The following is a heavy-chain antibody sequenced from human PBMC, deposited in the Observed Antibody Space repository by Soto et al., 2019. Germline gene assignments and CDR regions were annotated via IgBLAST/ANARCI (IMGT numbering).Heavy chain of an antibody. D-gene: IGHD5-18*01. CDR3: AREYTYGSNFFHC. CDR2: ISHSGST. V-gene: IGHV4-31*03. Sequence: QVQLQESGPGLVKPSQTLSLSCTVSGGSISSAAYYWSWIRQHPGKGLEWIGYISHSGSTYYTPSLKSRVIISADTSKNQFSLNLTSVTAADTAVYYSAREYTYGSNFFHCSGQGALVTVSS. CDR1: GGSISSAAYY. J-gene: IGHJ4*02.